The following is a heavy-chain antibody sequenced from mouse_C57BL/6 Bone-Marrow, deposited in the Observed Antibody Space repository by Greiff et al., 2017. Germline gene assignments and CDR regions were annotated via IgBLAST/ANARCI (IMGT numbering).Heavy chain of an antibody. Sequence: VQLQQPGAELVKPGASVKLSCKASGYTFTSYWMQWVNQRPGQGLEWIGAIDPFDSYTNYNQKFNGKATLTVATSSSTAYMQLSRLTSDDSAVDYGARAHYDGRSDWYFDVWGTGTPVAVAS. CDR1: GYTFTSYW. CDR2: IDPFDSYT. V-gene: IGHV1-50*01. D-gene: IGHD1-1*01. CDR3: ARAHYDGRSDWYFDV. J-gene: IGHJ1*03.